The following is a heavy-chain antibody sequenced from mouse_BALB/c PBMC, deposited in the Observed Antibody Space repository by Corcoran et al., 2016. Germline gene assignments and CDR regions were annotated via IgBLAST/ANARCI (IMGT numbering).Heavy chain of an antibody. J-gene: IGHJ2*01. D-gene: IGHD2-4*01. CDR1: GYTFTNYG. CDR2: INTNTGEP. CDR3: ARGVITTGVDY. V-gene: IGHV9-3*02. Sequence: QIQLVQSGPELKKPGETVKISCKASGYTFTNYGMNWVKQAPGKGLKWMGWINTNTGEPTYAEEFKGRFAFSLETSASTAYLQINNLKNEDTDTYFCARGVITTGVDYWGQGTTLTVSS.